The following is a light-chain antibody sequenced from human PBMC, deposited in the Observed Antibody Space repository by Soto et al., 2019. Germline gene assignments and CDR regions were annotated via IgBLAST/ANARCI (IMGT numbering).Light chain of an antibody. V-gene: IGLV1-44*01. CDR1: SSNIGSNT. CDR3: AAWDDSLNGWV. Sequence: QPVLTQPPSASGTPGQRVTISCSGSSSNIGSNTVNWYQHLPGTAPKLLIYSSDQRPSGVPDRFSGSKSGTSASLAISGLQSEDEADYYCAAWDDSLNGWVFGGGTKLTVL. CDR2: SSD. J-gene: IGLJ3*02.